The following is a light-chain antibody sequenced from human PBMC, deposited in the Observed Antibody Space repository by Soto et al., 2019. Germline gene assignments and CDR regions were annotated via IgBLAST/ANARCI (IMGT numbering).Light chain of an antibody. CDR3: QQYKSFSLT. Sequence: DIQMTQSPSVMSASVGDRATITCRASQGISNYLVWFQQKPGKVPKRLIYKTSNLESGVPSRFSGSGSGTEFSLTISSLQPDDFATYYCQQYKSFSLTFGGGTKVDIK. CDR1: QGISNY. CDR2: KTS. J-gene: IGKJ4*01. V-gene: IGKV1-17*03.